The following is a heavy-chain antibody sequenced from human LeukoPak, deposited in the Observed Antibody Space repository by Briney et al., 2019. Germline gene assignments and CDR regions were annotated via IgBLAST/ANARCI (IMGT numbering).Heavy chain of an antibody. CDR2: INPSGGST. CDR1: GYTFTSYY. CDR3: ARGACSGGSCYRRGHDAFDI. D-gene: IGHD2-15*01. V-gene: IGHV1-46*01. Sequence: ASVKVSCKASGYTFTSYYMHWVRQAPGQGLEWMGIINPSGGSTSYAQKFQGRVTMTRDTSTSTVYMELSSLRSEDTAVYYCARGACSGGSCYRRGHDAFDIWGQGTMVTVSS. J-gene: IGHJ3*02.